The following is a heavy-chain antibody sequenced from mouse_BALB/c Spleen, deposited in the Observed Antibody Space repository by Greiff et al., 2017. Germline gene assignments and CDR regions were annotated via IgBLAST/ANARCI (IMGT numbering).Heavy chain of an antibody. CDR3: AREVYYYGSSPWFAD. J-gene: IGHJ3*01. CDR1: GFTFSSYG. CDR2: INSNGGST. V-gene: IGHV5-6-3*01. D-gene: IGHD1-1*01. Sequence: EVKLMESGGGLVQPGGSLKLSCAASGFTFSSYGMSWVRQTPDKRLELVATINSNGGSTYYPDSVKGRFTISRDNAKNTLYLQMSSLKSEDTAMYYCAREVYYYGSSPWFADWGQGTLVTVSA.